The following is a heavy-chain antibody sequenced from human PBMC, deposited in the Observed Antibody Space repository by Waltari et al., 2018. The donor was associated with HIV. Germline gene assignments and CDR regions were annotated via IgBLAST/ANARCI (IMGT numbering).Heavy chain of an antibody. CDR2: IKQDGSEK. Sequence: EVQLVESGGGLVQPGGSLRLSCAASVFTFTSYWLSRARQAPGKGLEWVANIKQDGSEKYYVDSVKGRFTISRDNAKNSLYLQMNSLRAEDTAVYYCARGESGWYFDLWGRGTLVTVSS. D-gene: IGHD6-25*01. CDR1: VFTFTSYW. CDR3: ARGESGWYFDL. V-gene: IGHV3-7*04. J-gene: IGHJ2*01.